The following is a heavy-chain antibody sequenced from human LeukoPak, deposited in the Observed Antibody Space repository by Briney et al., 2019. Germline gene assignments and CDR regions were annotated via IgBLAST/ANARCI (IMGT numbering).Heavy chain of an antibody. CDR2: IYNGVNT. Sequence: SETLSLTCTVSGASFSSASYWSWIRQPPGKGVEWIAHIYNGVNTNYNPSLKSRVTISVDTSKDQFSLRLNSVTAADTAVYYCARSRAFNSGAFDPWGQGSLVTVSS. D-gene: IGHD1-26*01. CDR3: ARSRAFNSGAFDP. V-gene: IGHV4-61*01. J-gene: IGHJ5*02. CDR1: GASFSSASY.